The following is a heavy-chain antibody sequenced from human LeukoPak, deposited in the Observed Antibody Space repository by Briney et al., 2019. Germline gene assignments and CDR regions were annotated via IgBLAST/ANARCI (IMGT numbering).Heavy chain of an antibody. D-gene: IGHD2/OR15-2a*01. Sequence: GGSLRLSCAASGFTFSTYWISWVRQAPGKGLEWVAHIKPDGSEKYYLDSVRGRFTISRDNAGNSLYLQMSSLGAEDTAVYYCARGIGDYRGQGTLVTVSS. CDR1: GFTFSTYW. CDR2: IKPDGSEK. CDR3: ARGIGDY. V-gene: IGHV3-7*01. J-gene: IGHJ4*02.